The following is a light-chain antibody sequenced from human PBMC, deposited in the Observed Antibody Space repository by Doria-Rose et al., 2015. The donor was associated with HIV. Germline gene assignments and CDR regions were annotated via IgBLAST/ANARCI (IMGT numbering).Light chain of an antibody. CDR3: QVSDSGREWGV. V-gene: IGLV3-21*02. J-gene: IGLJ1*01. CDR2: DGD. Sequence: VLTQPPSVSVAPGPTARITCGGNNIGSRHVHWYQQRPGQAPVLVVYDGDARHSGISGRFSGSNTGNTATLTISWVEAGDEADYYCQVSDSGREWGVFGSGTKVTVL. CDR1: NIGSRH.